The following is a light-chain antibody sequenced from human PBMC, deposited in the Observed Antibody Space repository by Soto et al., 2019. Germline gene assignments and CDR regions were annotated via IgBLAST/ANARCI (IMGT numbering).Light chain of an antibody. CDR3: QQYESYSPWT. CDR1: QSISRS. V-gene: IGKV1-5*01. CDR2: DAS. J-gene: IGKJ1*01. Sequence: DIQMTQSPSTLSASVGDRVTITCRASQSISRSLAWHQQKPGKAPKLLMYDASSLEIGVPSRFSGSGSGTEFTLTISSLQPDDFATYYCQQYESYSPWTFGQGTKVDNK.